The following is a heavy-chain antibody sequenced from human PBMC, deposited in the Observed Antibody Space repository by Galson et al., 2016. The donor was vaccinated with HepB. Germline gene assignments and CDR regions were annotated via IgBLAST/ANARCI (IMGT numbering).Heavy chain of an antibody. V-gene: IGHV4-34*01. J-gene: IGHJ4*02. CDR1: GGSFSTYY. Sequence: SETLSLTCAVYGGSFSTYYWSWIRQSPGKGLGWIGEINQSGSANYNPSHKSRVTMAVDKSRNQFSLKLSSWTAPDTAYYYCARGYFFVWAVAGYYFDYWGQGILVTVSS. D-gene: IGHD6-19*01. CDR3: ARGYFFVWAVAGYYFDY. CDR2: INQSGSA.